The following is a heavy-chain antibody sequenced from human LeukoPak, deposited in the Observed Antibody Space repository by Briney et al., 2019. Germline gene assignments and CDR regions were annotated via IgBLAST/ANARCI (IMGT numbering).Heavy chain of an antibody. CDR2: IYHSGST. CDR3: ARDSSSWYTQFDY. V-gene: IGHV4-38-2*02. D-gene: IGHD6-13*01. Sequence: KSSETLSLTCTVSGYSISSGYYWGWFRQPPGKGLEWIGSIYHSGSTYYNPSLESRVTISVDTSKNQFSLKLSSVTAADTAVYYCARDSSSWYTQFDYWGQGTLVTVSS. J-gene: IGHJ4*02. CDR1: GYSISSGYY.